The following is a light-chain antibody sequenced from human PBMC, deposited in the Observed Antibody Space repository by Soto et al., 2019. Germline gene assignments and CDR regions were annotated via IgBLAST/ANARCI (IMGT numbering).Light chain of an antibody. CDR3: CSYAGSSTVV. V-gene: IGLV2-23*02. CDR1: SSDVGNYNL. Sequence: QSALTQPASVSRSPGQSITISCTGTSSDVGNYNLVSWYQQHPGKAPKLMIYEVIKRPSGVSNRFSGSKSGNTASLTISGLQAEDEADYYCCSYAGSSTVVFGGGTQLTVL. CDR2: EVI. J-gene: IGLJ2*01.